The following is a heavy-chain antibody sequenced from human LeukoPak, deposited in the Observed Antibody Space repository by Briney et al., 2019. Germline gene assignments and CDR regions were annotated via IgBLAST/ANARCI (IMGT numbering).Heavy chain of an antibody. CDR2: ISGSGGST. V-gene: IGHV3-23*01. CDR1: GFTFSSYA. J-gene: IGHJ4*02. CDR3: LRFLGYYFDY. Sequence: PGRSLRLSCAASGFTFSSYAMSWVRQAPGKGLEWVSAISGSGGSTYYADSVKGRFTISRDNSKNTLYLQMNSLRAEDTAVYYCLRFLGYYFDYWGQGTLVTVSS. D-gene: IGHD3-3*01.